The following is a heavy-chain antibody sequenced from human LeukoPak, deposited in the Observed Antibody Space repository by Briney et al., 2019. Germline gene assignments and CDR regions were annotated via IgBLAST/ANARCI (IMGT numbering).Heavy chain of an antibody. V-gene: IGHV3-23*01. CDR1: GFTFSSYA. J-gene: IGHJ4*02. D-gene: IGHD2-2*02. CDR2: ISGSGGST. CDR3: VKVLVPSYDTTADY. Sequence: PGGSLRLSCAASGFTFSSYAMSWVRQAPGKGLEWVSAISGSGGSTYYADSVKGRFTISRDNSKNTLYLQMSSLRAEDTAVYYCVKVLVPSYDTTADYWGQGTLVTVSS.